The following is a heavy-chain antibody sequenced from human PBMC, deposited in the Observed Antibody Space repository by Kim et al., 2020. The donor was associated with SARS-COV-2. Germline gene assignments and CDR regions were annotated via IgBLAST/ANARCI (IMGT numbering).Heavy chain of an antibody. CDR3: ARGRVGYDFWSGYYPPGSYYYYGMDV. J-gene: IGHJ6*02. V-gene: IGHV4-34*01. CDR2: INHSGST. D-gene: IGHD3-3*01. Sequence: SETLSLTCAVYGGSFSGYYWSWIRQPPGKGLEWIGEINHSGSTNYNPSLKSRVTISVDTSKNQFSLKLSSVTAADTAVYYCARGRVGYDFWSGYYPPGSYYYYGMDVWGQGTTVTVSS. CDR1: GGSFSGYY.